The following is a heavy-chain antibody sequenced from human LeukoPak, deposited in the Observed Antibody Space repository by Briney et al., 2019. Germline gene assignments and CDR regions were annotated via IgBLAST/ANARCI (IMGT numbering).Heavy chain of an antibody. J-gene: IGHJ6*02. CDR1: GGSISSSNHY. CDR3: ARGVWELLKGGYYYYYGMDA. V-gene: IGHV4-39*01. CDR2: IYYSGST. Sequence: SETLSLTCTVSGGSISSSNHYWDYIRQPPGKGLEWIGSIYYSGSTYYNPSLESRVTISIDTSKNQFSLRLSSVTAADTAVYYCARGVWELLKGGYYYYYGMDAWGQGTTVTVSS. D-gene: IGHD1-26*01.